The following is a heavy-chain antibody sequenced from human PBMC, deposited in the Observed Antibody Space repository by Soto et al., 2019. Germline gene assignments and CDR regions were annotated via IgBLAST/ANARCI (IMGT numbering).Heavy chain of an antibody. CDR1: GGTFSSYA. CDR2: IIPIFGTA. CDR3: ARTFSSTFKIADPIDP. D-gene: IGHD6-6*01. Sequence: QMQLVQSGAEVKKPGSSVKVSCKASGGTFSSYAISWVRQAPGQGLEWMGGIIPIFGTANYAQKFQGRVTITADKSTSTAYMELSSLRSQDTAVYYCARTFSSTFKIADPIDPWGQGTLVTVSS. V-gene: IGHV1-69*06. J-gene: IGHJ5*02.